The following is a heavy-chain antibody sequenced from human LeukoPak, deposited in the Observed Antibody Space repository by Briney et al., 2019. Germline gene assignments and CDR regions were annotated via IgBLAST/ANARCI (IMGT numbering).Heavy chain of an antibody. V-gene: IGHV4-34*01. Sequence: PSETLSLTCAVYGGSFSGYYRSWIRQPPGKGLEWIGEINHSGSTNYNPSLKSRVTISVDTSKNQFSLKLSSVTAADTAVYYCARVYYDYIWGSYRSGRPPQYYFDYWGQGTLVTVSS. CDR2: INHSGST. J-gene: IGHJ4*02. CDR1: GGSFSGYY. D-gene: IGHD3-16*02. CDR3: ARVYYDYIWGSYRSGRPPQYYFDY.